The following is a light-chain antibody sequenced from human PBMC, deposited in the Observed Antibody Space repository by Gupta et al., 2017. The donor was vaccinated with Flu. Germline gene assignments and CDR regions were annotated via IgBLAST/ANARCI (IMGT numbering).Light chain of an antibody. CDR2: QDT. J-gene: IGLJ1*01. V-gene: IGLV3-1*01. CDR1: KLGDKY. Sequence: SYELTQLPSVSVSPGQTASITCSGDKLGDKYVCWYQQRPGQSPVLVIYQDTKRPSGIPERFSGSNSGNTDTLTISGTQAMDEADYYCQAWDANTLYVFGTGTKVNVL. CDR3: QAWDANTLYV.